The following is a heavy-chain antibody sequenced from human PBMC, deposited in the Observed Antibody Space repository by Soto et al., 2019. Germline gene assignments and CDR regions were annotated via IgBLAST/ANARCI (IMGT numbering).Heavy chain of an antibody. CDR2: IYSGGST. CDR3: ATSTGYSSPLEVSYYYGMDV. D-gene: IGHD6-19*01. CDR1: GFTVSSNY. Sequence: GGSLRLSCAASGFTVSSNYMSWVRQAPGKGLEWVSVIYSGGSTYYADSVKGRFTISRDNSKNTLYLQMNSLRAEDTAVYYCATSTGYSSPLEVSYYYGMDVWGQGT. V-gene: IGHV3-66*01. J-gene: IGHJ6*02.